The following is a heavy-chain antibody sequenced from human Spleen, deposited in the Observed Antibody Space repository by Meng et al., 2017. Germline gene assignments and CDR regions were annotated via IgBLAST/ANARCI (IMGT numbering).Heavy chain of an antibody. CDR3: ARDPGGSGTPGVLEY. V-gene: IGHV4-34*01. Sequence: GRLTGWGVGMLNPSETLSLACVFSGGSFSDYYWSWIRQPPGKGLEWIGYISNNGNTYYNPSLKSRLSISVDTSRNQFSLRLNSVTAADTAIYYCARDPGGSGTPGVLEYWGQGTLVTVSS. CDR2: ISNNGNT. D-gene: IGHD3-10*01. CDR1: GGSFSDYY. J-gene: IGHJ4*02.